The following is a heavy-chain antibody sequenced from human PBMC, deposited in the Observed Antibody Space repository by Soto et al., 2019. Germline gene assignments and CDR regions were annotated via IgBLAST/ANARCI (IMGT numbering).Heavy chain of an antibody. CDR3: ARTSITMVRVFIPTPYHHYGLSV. V-gene: IGHV1-18*01. D-gene: IGHD3-10*01. J-gene: IGHJ6*02. CDR1: GYTFTSYG. Sequence: ASVKLSCKASGYTFTSYGISWVRHAPGQGLEWMGWISAYNGNTNYAQKLQGRVTMTTDTSTSTAYMELRSLRSDDTAVYYCARTSITMVRVFIPTPYHHYGLSVSAQRTTVPVSS. CDR2: ISAYNGNT.